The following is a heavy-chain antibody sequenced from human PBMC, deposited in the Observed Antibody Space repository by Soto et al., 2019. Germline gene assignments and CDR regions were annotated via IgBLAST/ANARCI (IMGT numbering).Heavy chain of an antibody. Sequence: GGSLRLSCAASGFTLSSYWMHWVRQAPGKGLVWVSRINSDGSITSYADSVKGRFTISRDNAKNTLYLQMNSLRAEDTAVYYCARDQEYLGNWFDPWGQGTLVTVSS. J-gene: IGHJ5*02. CDR2: INSDGSIT. D-gene: IGHD2-2*01. CDR1: GFTLSSYW. CDR3: ARDQEYLGNWFDP. V-gene: IGHV3-74*01.